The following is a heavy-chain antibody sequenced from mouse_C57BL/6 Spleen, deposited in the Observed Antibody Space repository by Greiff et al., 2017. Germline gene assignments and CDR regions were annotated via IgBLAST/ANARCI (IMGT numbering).Heavy chain of an antibody. CDR1: GYTFTSYW. Sequence: QVQLQQPGAELVKPGASVKLSCKASGYTFTSYWMHWVKQRPGQGLEWIGMIHPNSGSTNYNEKFKSKATLTVDKSSSTAYMQLSSLTSEDSAVXYCARYDGYWYFDVWGTGTTVTVSS. CDR3: ARYDGYWYFDV. D-gene: IGHD2-3*01. V-gene: IGHV1-64*01. CDR2: IHPNSGST. J-gene: IGHJ1*03.